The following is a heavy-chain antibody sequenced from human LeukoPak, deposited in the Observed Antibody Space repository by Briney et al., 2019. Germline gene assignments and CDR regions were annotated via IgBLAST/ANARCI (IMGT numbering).Heavy chain of an antibody. CDR1: GFTFSSYW. Sequence: GGSLRLSCAASGFTFSSYWMSWVRQAPGKGLEWVANIKQDGSEKYYVDSVKGRFTISRDNAKNSLYLQMNSLRAEDTAVYYCARAGATIPLPYLYGGQGTLVTVSS. J-gene: IGHJ4*02. CDR2: IKQDGSEK. V-gene: IGHV3-7*01. D-gene: IGHD5-24*01. CDR3: ARAGATIPLPYLY.